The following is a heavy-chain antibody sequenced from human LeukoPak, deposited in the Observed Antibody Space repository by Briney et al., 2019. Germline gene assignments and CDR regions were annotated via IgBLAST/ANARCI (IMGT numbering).Heavy chain of an antibody. CDR1: GFTFDDYA. CDR3: AKGTFSSGWSFDY. D-gene: IGHD6-19*01. V-gene: IGHV3-9*01. Sequence: GGSLRLSCAASGFTFDDYAMHWVRQAPGKGLEWVSGISWNSGSIGYADSVKGRFTISRDNAKNSLYLQMNSLRAEDTALYYCAKGTFSSGWSFDYWGQGTLVTVSS. J-gene: IGHJ4*02. CDR2: ISWNSGSI.